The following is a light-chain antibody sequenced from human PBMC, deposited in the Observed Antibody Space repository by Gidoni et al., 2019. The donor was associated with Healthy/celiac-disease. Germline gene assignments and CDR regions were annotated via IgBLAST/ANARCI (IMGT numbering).Light chain of an antibody. Sequence: YVLSQPPSASVAPGQTARTTCGGNNIGSKSVHWYPQKPGQAPVLVVYDDSDRPSGIPARFSGSNSGNTATLTISRVEAGDEADYYCQVWDSSSDHPHVVFGGGTKLTVL. CDR1: NIGSKS. CDR2: DDS. J-gene: IGLJ2*01. CDR3: QVWDSSSDHPHVV. V-gene: IGLV3-21*02.